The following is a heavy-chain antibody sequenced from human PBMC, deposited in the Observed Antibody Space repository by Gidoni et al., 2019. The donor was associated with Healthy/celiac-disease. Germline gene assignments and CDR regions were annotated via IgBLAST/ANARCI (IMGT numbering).Heavy chain of an antibody. V-gene: IGHV4-34*01. CDR1: GGSFSGYY. Sequence: QVQLQQWGAGLLKPSETLSLTCAVYGGSFSGYYWSWNRQPPGKGLEWIGEINHSGSTNYNPSLKSRVTISVDTSKNQFSLKLSSVTAADTAVYYCARRTRDCSGGSCYRGGDWFDPWGQGTLVTVSS. D-gene: IGHD2-15*01. J-gene: IGHJ5*02. CDR2: INHSGST. CDR3: ARRTRDCSGGSCYRGGDWFDP.